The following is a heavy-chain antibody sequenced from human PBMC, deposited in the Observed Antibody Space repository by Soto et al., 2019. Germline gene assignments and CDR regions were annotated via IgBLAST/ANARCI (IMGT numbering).Heavy chain of an antibody. D-gene: IGHD3-10*01. J-gene: IGHJ6*02. CDR3: AKGSASGSGTYTKRNFYYHDYGMDV. CDR1: GFTFSSYA. V-gene: IGHV3-23*01. Sequence: DVQLLESGGGLAQPGGSLRLSCAASGFTFSSYAMHWVRQAPGKGLEWVSTINGGGSSTYYADSVKGRFTISRGNPKNTLYRQMNSLRADDTAVYYCAKGSASGSGTYTKRNFYYHDYGMDVWGQGTTVTVSS. CDR2: INGGGSST.